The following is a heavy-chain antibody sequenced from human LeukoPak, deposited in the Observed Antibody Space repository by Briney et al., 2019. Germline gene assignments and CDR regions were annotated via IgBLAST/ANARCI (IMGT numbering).Heavy chain of an antibody. D-gene: IGHD6-13*01. CDR3: ARDIAPAGLFFDY. CDR2: IKYDGSEK. CDR1: GFTLSSYW. Sequence: VGSLRLSCAASGFTLSSYWMSWVRQAPGKGLEWVANIKYDGSEKDYVDSAKGRFTISRDNAKNSLYLQMNSLRAEDTAVYYCARDIAPAGLFFDYWGQGTLVTVSS. J-gene: IGHJ4*02. V-gene: IGHV3-7*01.